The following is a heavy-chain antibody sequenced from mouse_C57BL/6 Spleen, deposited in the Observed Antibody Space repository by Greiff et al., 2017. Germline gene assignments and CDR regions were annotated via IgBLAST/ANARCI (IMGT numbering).Heavy chain of an antibody. J-gene: IGHJ3*01. V-gene: IGHV1-81*01. Sequence: VQLQQSGAELARPGASVKLSYKASGYTFTSYGISWVKQRTGQGLEWIGEIYPRSGNTYYNEKFKGKATLTADKSSSTAYMELRSLTSEDSAVYFCATITSKFAYWGQGTLVTVSA. CDR2: IYPRSGNT. D-gene: IGHD1-2*01. CDR1: GYTFTSYG. CDR3: ATITSKFAY.